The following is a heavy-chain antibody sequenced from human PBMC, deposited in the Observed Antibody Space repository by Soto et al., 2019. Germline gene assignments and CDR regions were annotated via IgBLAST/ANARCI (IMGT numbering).Heavy chain of an antibody. CDR3: ASHSGQAAYLCY. V-gene: IGHV1-69*13. Sequence: SVKVSCKASGGTFSSYAISWVRQAPGQGLEWMGGIIPIFGKANYAQKFQGRVTITADESTSTAYMELSSLRSEDTAVYYCASHSGQAAYLCYWGQGTLVTVSS. J-gene: IGHJ4*02. CDR2: IIPIFGKA. D-gene: IGHD1-26*01. CDR1: GGTFSSYA.